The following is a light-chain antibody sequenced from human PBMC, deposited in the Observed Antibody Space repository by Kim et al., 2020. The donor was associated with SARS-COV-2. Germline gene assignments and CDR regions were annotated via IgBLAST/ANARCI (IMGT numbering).Light chain of an antibody. Sequence: QSALTQPASVSGSPGQSITISCTGSSSDVGRYNYVSWYQQHPGKAPNLMIYDVSQRPSGISNRFSGSKSGNTASLTISGLQAEDEADYYCSSYTSSSAWVFGGGTKLTV. CDR1: SSDVGRYNY. CDR2: DVS. J-gene: IGLJ3*02. CDR3: SSYTSSSAWV. V-gene: IGLV2-14*01.